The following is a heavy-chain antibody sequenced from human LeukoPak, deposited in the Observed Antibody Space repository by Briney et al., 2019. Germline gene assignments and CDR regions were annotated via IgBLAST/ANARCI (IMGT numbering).Heavy chain of an antibody. J-gene: IGHJ4*02. CDR3: ARGGLRYCSGGGCWDDY. Sequence: GASVKVSCKASGYTFTSYGISWVRQAPGQGLEWMGWISAYNGNTNYAQKLQGRVTMTTDTSTSTAYMELRSLRSDDTAVYYCARGGLRYCSGGGCWDDYWGQGTLVTVSS. CDR2: ISAYNGNT. CDR1: GYTFTSYG. D-gene: IGHD2-15*01. V-gene: IGHV1-18*01.